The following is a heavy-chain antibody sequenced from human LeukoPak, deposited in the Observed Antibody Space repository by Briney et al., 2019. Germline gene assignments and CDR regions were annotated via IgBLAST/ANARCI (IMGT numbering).Heavy chain of an antibody. CDR3: ARHPTCGGDCYHNWFDP. CDR2: IYYSGST. D-gene: IGHD2-21*02. J-gene: IGHJ5*02. CDR1: GGSISSSSYY. V-gene: IGHV4-39*01. Sequence: SETLSLTCTVSGGSISSSSYYWGWIRQPPGKGLEWIGSIYYSGSTYYNPSLKSRVTISVDTSKNQFSLKLSSVTVADTAEYYCARHPTCGGDCYHNWFDPWGQGTLVTVSS.